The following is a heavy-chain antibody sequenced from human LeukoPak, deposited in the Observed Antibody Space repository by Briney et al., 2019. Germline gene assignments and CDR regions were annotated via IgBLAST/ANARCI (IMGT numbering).Heavy chain of an antibody. CDR1: GFSFSSYN. J-gene: IGHJ4*02. CDR3: ARDLGVVAGFFDY. V-gene: IGHV3-21*01. D-gene: IGHD6-19*01. CDR2: ISSSSSYI. Sequence: GGSLRLSCAASGFSFSSYNMNWVRQAPGKGLEWVSSISSSSSYIYYADSVKGRFTISRDNAKNSLYLQMNSLRAEDTAVYYCARDLGVVAGFFDYWGQGTLVTVSS.